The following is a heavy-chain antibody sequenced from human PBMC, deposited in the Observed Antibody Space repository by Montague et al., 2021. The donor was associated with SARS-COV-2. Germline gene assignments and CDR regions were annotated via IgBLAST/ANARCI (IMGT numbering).Heavy chain of an antibody. Sequence: SETLSLTCTVSRGSISSHNYFWAWIRQPPGKGLEWIGSVYSSGLTFYNPSLKSRVTISVDTSKKQFSLKVNSVTAADTAVYYCAKDGGALGWCNFDIWGQGTMVTVSS. V-gene: IGHV4-39*07. D-gene: IGHD2-8*01. CDR1: RGSISSHNYF. J-gene: IGHJ3*02. CDR3: AKDGGALGWCNFDI. CDR2: VYSSGLT.